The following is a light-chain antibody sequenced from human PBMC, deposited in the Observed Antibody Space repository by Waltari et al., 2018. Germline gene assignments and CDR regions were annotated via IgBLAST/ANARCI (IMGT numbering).Light chain of an antibody. CDR1: SSDIGRYPL. Sequence: QSALNQPAYVSGSPRQSITISCHGTSSDIGRYPLAYWYQQFPGKAPKLIIYDVSKRPSGVSNRFSGSKSGDSASLTISGLQVDDEAHYHCASYTSGSTHVAFGGGTQVTVL. CDR3: ASYTSGSTHVA. V-gene: IGLV2-14*02. J-gene: IGLJ2*01. CDR2: DVS.